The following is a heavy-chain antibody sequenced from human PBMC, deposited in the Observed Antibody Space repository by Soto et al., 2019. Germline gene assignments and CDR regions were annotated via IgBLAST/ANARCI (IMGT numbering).Heavy chain of an antibody. CDR3: ARDRKGAMHFDY. V-gene: IGHV1-69*01. Sequence: QVQLVQSGAEVKKPGSSVKVSCKASGGTFSSYAISWVRQAPGQVLEWMGGIIPIFGTANYAQKFQGRVTITADESTSTAYMELSRLRSEDTAVYYCARDRKGAMHFDYWGQGTLVTVSS. CDR1: GGTFSSYA. D-gene: IGHD2-2*01. CDR2: IIPIFGTA. J-gene: IGHJ4*02.